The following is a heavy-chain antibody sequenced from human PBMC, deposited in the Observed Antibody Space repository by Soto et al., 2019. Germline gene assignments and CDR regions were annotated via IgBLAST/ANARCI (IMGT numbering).Heavy chain of an antibody. D-gene: IGHD3-3*01. CDR3: ASLSRGVTPFGVISN. J-gene: IGHJ4*02. CDR1: GDSISSSNFY. Sequence: PSETLSLTYTVSGDSISSSNFYWGWIRQPPGKGLEWIGSISYSGNSYYNPSLTGRVTISVDTSKNQFSLMLRSVTAADTAMHYCASLSRGVTPFGVISNCGQGSLVTVSS. V-gene: IGHV4-39*01. CDR2: ISYSGNS.